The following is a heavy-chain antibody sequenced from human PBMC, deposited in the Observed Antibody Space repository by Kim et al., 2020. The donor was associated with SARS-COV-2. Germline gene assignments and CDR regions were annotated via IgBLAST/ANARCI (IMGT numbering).Heavy chain of an antibody. CDR3: TIALRWELSPVRGY. D-gene: IGHD3-16*02. Sequence: GGSLRLSCAASGFSFSNAAMSWVRQAPGKGLEWVGRIKSKTDGGTTDYATPVRGRFNISRDDSKNTLYLQMDSLKTEDTAVYYCTIALRWELSPVRGYWGQGTLVTVSS. V-gene: IGHV3-15*01. CDR2: IKSKTDGGTT. CDR1: GFSFSNAA. J-gene: IGHJ4*02.